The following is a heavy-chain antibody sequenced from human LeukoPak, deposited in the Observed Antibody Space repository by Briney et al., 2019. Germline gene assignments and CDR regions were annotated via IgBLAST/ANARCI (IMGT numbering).Heavy chain of an antibody. CDR1: GFTFSSYA. D-gene: IGHD3-22*01. Sequence: GGSLRLSCAASGFTFSSYAMSWVRQAPGKALEGVAAISGSGGSTYYAGSVKGRFTISRDNSKNTLYLQMNSLRAEDTAVYYCAKDPSYYYDSSGYSFDYWGQGTLVTVSS. J-gene: IGHJ4*02. V-gene: IGHV3-23*01. CDR2: ISGSGGST. CDR3: AKDPSYYYDSSGYSFDY.